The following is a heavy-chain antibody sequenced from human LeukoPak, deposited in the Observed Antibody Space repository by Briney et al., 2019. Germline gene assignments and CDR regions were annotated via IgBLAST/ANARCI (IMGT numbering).Heavy chain of an antibody. J-gene: IGHJ4*02. D-gene: IGHD4-23*01. CDR3: VRDNDYGGASFLY. Sequence: ASVTVSCNASGYTLADLRISWVRQAPGQSLEWMGWISGYNGKTDYAHKFRDRVTLTTDASTSSVYMELRNLKSDGTALYFCVRDNDYGGASFLYWGQGTLVTVSS. CDR1: GYTLADLR. CDR2: ISGYNGKT. V-gene: IGHV1-18*01.